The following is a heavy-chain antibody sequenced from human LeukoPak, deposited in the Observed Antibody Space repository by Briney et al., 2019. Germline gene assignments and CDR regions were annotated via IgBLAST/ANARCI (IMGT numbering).Heavy chain of an antibody. CDR3: ARLGTPSGSYYYYGMDV. Sequence: SETLSLTCAAYGGSFSGYYWSWIRQPPGKGLEWIGYIYYSGSTNYNPSLKSRVTISVDTSKNQFSLKLSSVTAADTAVYYCARLGTPSGSYYYYGMDVWGQGTTVTVSS. CDR2: IYYSGST. V-gene: IGHV4-59*08. CDR1: GGSFSGYY. J-gene: IGHJ6*02. D-gene: IGHD1-26*01.